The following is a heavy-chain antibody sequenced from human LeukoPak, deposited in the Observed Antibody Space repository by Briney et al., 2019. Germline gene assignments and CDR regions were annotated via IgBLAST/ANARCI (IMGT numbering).Heavy chain of an antibody. Sequence: PGGSLRLSCTISGYFFPNARLNWVRQAPGKGLEWVGRIRSKTDGGTADYAAPVRGRFTISRDDSRNTLYLQLNSLKTEDTAVYYCSTAAQHWGQGTLVSVSS. V-gene: IGHV3-15*01. D-gene: IGHD1-1*01. CDR2: IRSKTDGGTA. CDR3: STAAQH. J-gene: IGHJ4*02. CDR1: GYFFPNAR.